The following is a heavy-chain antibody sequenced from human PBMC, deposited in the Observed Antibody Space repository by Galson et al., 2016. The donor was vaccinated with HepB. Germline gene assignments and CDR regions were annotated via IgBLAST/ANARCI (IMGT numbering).Heavy chain of an antibody. J-gene: IGHJ4*02. D-gene: IGHD5-12*01. CDR1: GFSLSTSGMR. CDR2: IFHSGST. CDR3: ARDFSRYSGYDSVVRFDY. V-gene: IGHV4-61*08. Sequence: LVKPTQTLTLTCTFSGFSLSTSGMRVAWIRQPPGKGLEWIGYIFHSGSTNYNPALKSRVTISVDTSKNQFSLKLTSVTAADTAVYYCARDFSRYSGYDSVVRFDYWGQGTLVTVSS.